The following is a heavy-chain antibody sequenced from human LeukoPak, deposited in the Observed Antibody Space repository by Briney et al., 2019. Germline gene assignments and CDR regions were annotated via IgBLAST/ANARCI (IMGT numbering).Heavy chain of an antibody. J-gene: IGHJ4*02. CDR1: GGTFSSYA. D-gene: IGHD4-17*01. CDR3: ARDRPGSTVTLPGVY. Sequence: SVKVSCKASGGTFSSYAISWVRQAPGQGLEWMGGIIPIFGTANYAQKFQGRVTITADESTSTAYMELSSLRSEDTAVYYCARDRPGSTVTLPGVYWGQGIQVVVSS. CDR2: IIPIFGTA. V-gene: IGHV1-69*13.